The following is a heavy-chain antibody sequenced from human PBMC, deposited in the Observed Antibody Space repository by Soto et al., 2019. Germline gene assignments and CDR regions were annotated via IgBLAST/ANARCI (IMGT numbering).Heavy chain of an antibody. CDR3: ARDTHSAVRSDW. D-gene: IGHD3-9*01. J-gene: IGHJ4*02. CDR1: GFSVSNNY. Sequence: LVESGGGLVQAGESLRLSCAVSGFSVSNNYMTWVRQAPGKGLEWISVIYSDGTTYHADSVKGRFIASRDNSQNTLYLQMNNLRVGDWAVYFCARDTHSAVRSDWWGPGTLLTVAS. V-gene: IGHV3-66*01. CDR2: IYSDGTT.